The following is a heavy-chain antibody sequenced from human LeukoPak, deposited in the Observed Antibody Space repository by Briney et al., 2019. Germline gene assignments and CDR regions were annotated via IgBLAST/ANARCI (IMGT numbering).Heavy chain of an antibody. CDR1: GFTVSDSF. V-gene: IGHV3-53*01. CDR3: AKDRCSSTSCYVSY. D-gene: IGHD2-2*01. Sequence: PGGSLRLSCAASGFTVSDSFMTWVRQAPGKGLEWVSVIYVAGSTYYADSVKGRFTISRDNSKNTLYLQMNSLRAEDTAVYYCAKDRCSSTSCYVSYWGQGTLVTVSS. J-gene: IGHJ4*02. CDR2: IYVAGST.